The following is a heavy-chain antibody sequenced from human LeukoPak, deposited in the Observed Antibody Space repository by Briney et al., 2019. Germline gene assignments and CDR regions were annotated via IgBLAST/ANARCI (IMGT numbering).Heavy chain of an antibody. CDR3: ASAIGVVVPAATNYYYGMDV. J-gene: IGHJ6*02. D-gene: IGHD2-2*01. Sequence: SVKVSCKASGGTFSSYAISWVRQAPGQGLEWMGGIIPIFGTANYAQKFQGRVTITADESTSTAYMELSSLRSEDTAVYYCASAIGVVVPAATNYYYGMDVWGQGTTVTVSS. CDR2: IIPIFGTA. V-gene: IGHV1-69*01. CDR1: GGTFSSYA.